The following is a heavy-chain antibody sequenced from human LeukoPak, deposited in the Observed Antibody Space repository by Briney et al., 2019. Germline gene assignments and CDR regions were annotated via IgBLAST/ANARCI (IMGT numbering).Heavy chain of an antibody. Sequence: GGSLRLSCAASGFTFSSYAMSWVRQAPGKGLEWVSGISGRGGNTYYADSVKGRFTISRGNSKNTLYLQMSSLRAEDTAVYYCAKEAVDYDILTGYYTTGYFDYWGQGTLVTASS. CDR2: ISGRGGNT. D-gene: IGHD3-9*01. J-gene: IGHJ4*02. V-gene: IGHV3-23*01. CDR1: GFTFSSYA. CDR3: AKEAVDYDILTGYYTTGYFDY.